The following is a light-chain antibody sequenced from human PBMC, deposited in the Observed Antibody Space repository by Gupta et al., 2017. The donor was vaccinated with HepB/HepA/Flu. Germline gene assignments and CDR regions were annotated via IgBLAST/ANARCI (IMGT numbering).Light chain of an antibody. CDR3: QQYNNWPPYT. Sequence: EIVMPQSPAPLSMSPGERATLSCRASQSVSSNLAWYQQKPGQAPRPLIYGASTRATGIPARFSGSGSGTEFTLTISSLQSEDFAVYYCQQYNNWPPYTFGQGTKLEIK. CDR1: QSVSSN. CDR2: GAS. V-gene: IGKV3-15*01. J-gene: IGKJ2*01.